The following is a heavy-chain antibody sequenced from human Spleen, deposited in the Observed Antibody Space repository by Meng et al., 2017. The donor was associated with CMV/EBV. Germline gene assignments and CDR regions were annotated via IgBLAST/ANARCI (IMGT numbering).Heavy chain of an antibody. CDR1: GFTFSSYA. D-gene: IGHD1-26*01. CDR2: VTDNGRRT. CDR3: ARYTGSFSFDH. V-gene: IGHV3-64*02. Sequence: GGSLRLSCAVSGFTFSSYAMVWVRQVPGKGLEYVSSVTDNGRRTYYADSVKGRFTISGDNSKNTLYLQMGGLRHEDTAVYYCARYTGSFSFDHWGQGTLVTVSS. J-gene: IGHJ4*02.